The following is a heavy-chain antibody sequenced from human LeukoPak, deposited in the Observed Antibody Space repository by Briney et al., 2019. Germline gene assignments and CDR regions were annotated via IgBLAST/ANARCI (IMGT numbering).Heavy chain of an antibody. CDR2: IVNSGST. V-gene: IGHV4-59*01. CDR3: ARGTGGTMAAMSYFDYFYYIDV. CDR1: SDSISIYY. Sequence: SETLSLTCTVSSDSISIYYWSWIRQPPGKGLEWIGHIVNSGSTKFNPSLKSRITMSVDTSNKRFSLKLNSVTAADTAVYYCARGTGGTMAAMSYFDYFYYIDVWGRGATVTVSS. J-gene: IGHJ6*03. D-gene: IGHD1-26*01.